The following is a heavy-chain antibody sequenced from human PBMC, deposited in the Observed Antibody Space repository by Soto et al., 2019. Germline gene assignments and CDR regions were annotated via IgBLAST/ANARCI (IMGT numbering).Heavy chain of an antibody. Sequence: PGGSLRLSCAASGVTFSSYSMNWVRQAPGKGLEWVSSISSSSSYIYYADSVKGRFTISRDNAKNSLYLQMNSLRAEDTAVYYCARDQGFGELFYYYGMDVWGQGTTVTVS. CDR2: ISSSSSYI. CDR3: ARDQGFGELFYYYGMDV. D-gene: IGHD3-10*01. V-gene: IGHV3-21*01. J-gene: IGHJ6*02. CDR1: GVTFSSYS.